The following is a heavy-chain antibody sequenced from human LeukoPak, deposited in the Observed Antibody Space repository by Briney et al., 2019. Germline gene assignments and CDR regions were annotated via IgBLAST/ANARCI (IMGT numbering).Heavy chain of an antibody. CDR1: GGTFNSYA. CDR3: ARDLLTGTQTWTLIPGY. CDR2: IIPIFGTA. J-gene: IGHJ4*02. D-gene: IGHD1-20*01. V-gene: IGHV1-69*13. Sequence: SVKVSCKASGGTFNSYAISWVRQAPGQGLEWRGGIIPIFGTANYAQRFQGRVTITADESTSTAYMELSSLRSEDTAVYYCARDLLTGTQTWTLIPGYWGQGTLVTVSS.